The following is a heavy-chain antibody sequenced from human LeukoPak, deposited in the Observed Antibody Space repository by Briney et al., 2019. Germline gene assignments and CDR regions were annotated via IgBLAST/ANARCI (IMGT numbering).Heavy chain of an antibody. V-gene: IGHV1-2*02. Sequence: ASVKVSCKASGYTFTGYYMHWVRQAPGQGLAWMGWINPNSGGTNYAQKFQGRVTMTRDTSISTAYMELSRLRSDDTAVYYCARGSGQSRGAFDIWGQGTMVTVSS. CDR2: INPNSGGT. CDR1: GYTFTGYY. D-gene: IGHD3-10*01. CDR3: ARGSGQSRGAFDI. J-gene: IGHJ3*02.